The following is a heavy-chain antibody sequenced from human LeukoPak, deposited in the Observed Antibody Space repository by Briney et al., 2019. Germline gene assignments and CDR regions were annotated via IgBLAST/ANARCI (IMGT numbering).Heavy chain of an antibody. Sequence: GGSLRLSCVASGFTFSSYWMHWVRQAPGKGLVWVSRIKGDGSSISYADSVKGRFTISRDNAKNTLYLQMNSLRAEDTAVYCCARSYYYGSGSFAFDYWGQGTLVTVSS. CDR2: IKGDGSSI. V-gene: IGHV3-74*01. D-gene: IGHD3-10*01. J-gene: IGHJ4*02. CDR3: ARSYYYGSGSFAFDY. CDR1: GFTFSSYW.